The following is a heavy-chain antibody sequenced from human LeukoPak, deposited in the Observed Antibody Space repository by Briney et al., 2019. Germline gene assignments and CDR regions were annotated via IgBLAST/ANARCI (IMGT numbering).Heavy chain of an antibody. CDR1: GYTFTGYY. J-gene: IGHJ3*02. V-gene: IGHV1-2*02. CDR2: INPNSGGT. CDR3: ARAPYLETYYYDSSGRGDAFDI. Sequence: ASVKVSCKASGYTFTGYYMHWVRQAPGQGLEWMGWINPNSGGTNYAQKFQGRVTMTRDTSISTAYMELSRLRSDDTAVYYCARAPYLETYYYDSSGRGDAFDIWGQGTMVTVSS. D-gene: IGHD3-22*01.